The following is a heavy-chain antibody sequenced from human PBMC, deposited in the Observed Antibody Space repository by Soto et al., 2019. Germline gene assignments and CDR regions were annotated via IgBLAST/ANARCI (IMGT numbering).Heavy chain of an antibody. CDR1: GLPVAGSY. CDR2: IYNDGTT. D-gene: IGHD3-10*01. J-gene: IGHJ6*02. V-gene: IGHV3-53*01. CDR3: VRPLPSGQTHARDV. Sequence: XASLMLSCVASGLPVAGSYMAWVRQAPGKGLEWASVIYNDGTTYYSQSVEGRFTISRDTSKNTLYLQMDRLRDEDTAVYYCVRPLPSGQTHARDVWGQGTTVTVSS.